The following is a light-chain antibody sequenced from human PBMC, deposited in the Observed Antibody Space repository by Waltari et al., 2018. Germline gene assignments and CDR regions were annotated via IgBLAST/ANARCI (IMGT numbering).Light chain of an antibody. V-gene: IGKV1-39*01. CDR3: QQSNNWPYT. CDR1: QSISSY. J-gene: IGKJ2*01. Sequence: DIQMTQSPSSLSASVGDRVTITCRASQSISSYLNWYQQKPGKAPKLLIYAASSLQSGVPSRFSGSGSGTEFTLTISSLQSEDFAVYYCQQSNNWPYTFGQGTKLEIK. CDR2: AAS.